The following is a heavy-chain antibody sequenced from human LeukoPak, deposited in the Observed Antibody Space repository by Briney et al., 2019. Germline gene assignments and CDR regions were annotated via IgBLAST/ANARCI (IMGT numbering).Heavy chain of an antibody. D-gene: IGHD3-10*01. Sequence: SETLSLTCTVSGVSISSGGYYWSWIRQHPGKGLEWIGYIYYSGSTYYNPSLKSRVTISVDTSKNQFSLKLSSVTAADTAVYYCAREGSKYYFDYWGQGTLVTVSS. CDR3: AREGSKYYFDY. J-gene: IGHJ4*02. CDR1: GVSISSGGYY. CDR2: IYYSGST. V-gene: IGHV4-31*03.